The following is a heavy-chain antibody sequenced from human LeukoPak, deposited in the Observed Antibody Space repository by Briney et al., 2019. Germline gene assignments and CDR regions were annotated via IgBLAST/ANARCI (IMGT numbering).Heavy chain of an antibody. J-gene: IGHJ5*02. CDR3: ARRYIVATIKRWFDP. Sequence: SETLSLTCAVYGGSFSGYYWSWIRQPPGKGLEWIGEINHSGSTNYNPSLKSRVTISVDTSKNQFSLKLSSVTAADTAVYYCARRYIVATIKRWFDPWGQGTLVTVSS. CDR1: GGSFSGYY. D-gene: IGHD5-12*01. CDR2: INHSGST. V-gene: IGHV4-34*01.